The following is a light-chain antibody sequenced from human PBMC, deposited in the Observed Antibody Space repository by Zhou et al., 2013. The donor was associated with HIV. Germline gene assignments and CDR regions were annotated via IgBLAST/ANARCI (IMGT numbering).Light chain of an antibody. Sequence: GDRVTITCRASQGIGTYLAWYQQKPGKAPKFLIYGASTLQTGVPSRFSGSGSGTEFTLTISSLQPEDFATYYCQQANSFPWTFGQGTKVEVK. J-gene: IGKJ1*01. V-gene: IGKV1-12*02. CDR2: GAS. CDR3: QQANSFPWT. CDR1: QGIGTY.